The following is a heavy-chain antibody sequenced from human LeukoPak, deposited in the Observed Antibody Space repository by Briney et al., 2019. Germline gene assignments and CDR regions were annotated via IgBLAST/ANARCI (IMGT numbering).Heavy chain of an antibody. D-gene: IGHD3-10*01. V-gene: IGHV4-34*01. CDR1: GGSISSYY. CDR2: INHSGST. Sequence: SETLSLTCTVSGGSISSYYWSWIRQPPGKGLEWIGEINHSGSTNYNPSLKSRVTISVDTSKNQFSLKLSSVTAADTAVYYCARAYYYGSGSYYPRHWFDPWGQGTLVTVSS. CDR3: ARAYYYGSGSYYPRHWFDP. J-gene: IGHJ5*02.